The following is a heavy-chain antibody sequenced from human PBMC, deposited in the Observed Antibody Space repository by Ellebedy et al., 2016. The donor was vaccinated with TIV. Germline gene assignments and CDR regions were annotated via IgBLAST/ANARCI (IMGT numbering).Heavy chain of an antibody. D-gene: IGHD3-22*01. Sequence: PGGSLRLSCAASGFTFSSNTMNRVRQAPGKGLEWVSSISSSSYYIYNADSVKGRFTISRDNAKNSLYLQMNSLRAEDTAVYYCVRFYASSDSDVFDIWGLGTMVTVSA. V-gene: IGHV3-21*01. CDR3: VRFYASSDSDVFDI. J-gene: IGHJ3*02. CDR2: ISSSSYYI. CDR1: GFTFSSNT.